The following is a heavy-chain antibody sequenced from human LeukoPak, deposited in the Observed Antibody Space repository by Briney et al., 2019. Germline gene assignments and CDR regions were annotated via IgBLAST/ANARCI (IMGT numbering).Heavy chain of an antibody. D-gene: IGHD2-15*01. CDR3: ARHARYCSGGSCYFNWFDP. J-gene: IGHJ5*02. Sequence: GESLKISCKGSGYSFTNYWIGWVRQMPGKDLEWLGIIYPGDSDTRYNPSFQGQVTISADKSISTAFLQWSSLKAPDTAMYYCARHARYCSGGSCYFNWFDPWGQGTLVTVSS. CDR1: GYSFTNYW. CDR2: IYPGDSDT. V-gene: IGHV5-51*01.